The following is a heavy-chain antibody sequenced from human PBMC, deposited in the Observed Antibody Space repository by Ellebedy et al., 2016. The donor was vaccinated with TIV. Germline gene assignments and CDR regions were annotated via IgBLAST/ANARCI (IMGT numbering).Heavy chain of an antibody. CDR3: ATAQDWKLES. D-gene: IGHD1-1*01. J-gene: IGHJ4*02. V-gene: IGHV4-4*02. CDR2: IHQVGTT. CDR1: GGSVRSSVW. Sequence: MPSETLSLTCVVPGGSVRSSVWWGWVRQPPGKGLEWIGEIHQVGTTNYSPSLKSRVTVSLDKSKNHISLQLRSVTAADTAVYFCATAQDWKLESWGQGTLVTVSS.